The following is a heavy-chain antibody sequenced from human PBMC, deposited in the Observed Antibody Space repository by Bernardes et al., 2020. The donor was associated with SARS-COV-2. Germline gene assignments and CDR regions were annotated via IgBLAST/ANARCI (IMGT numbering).Heavy chain of an antibody. Sequence: ASVKVSCKASGYTFTSYGISWVRQAPGQGLEWMGWISAYNGNTNYAQKLQGRVTMTTDTSTSTAYMELRSLRSDDTAVYYCARDGLQNDYGDYGRPGVSANYYYYGMDVWGQGTTVTVSS. J-gene: IGHJ6*02. CDR1: GYTFTSYG. CDR2: ISAYNGNT. D-gene: IGHD4-17*01. V-gene: IGHV1-18*01. CDR3: ARDGLQNDYGDYGRPGVSANYYYYGMDV.